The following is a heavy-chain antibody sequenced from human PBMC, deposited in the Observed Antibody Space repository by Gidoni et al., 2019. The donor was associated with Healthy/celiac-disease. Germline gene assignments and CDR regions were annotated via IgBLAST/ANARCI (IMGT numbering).Heavy chain of an antibody. Sequence: EVQLLESGGGLVQPGGSMRLPCAAPEVTFSSYAMSWVRQAPGKGLEWVSAISGSGGSTYYADSVKGRFTISRDNSKNTLYRQMNSLRAEDTAVYYCAKGGIAAAYNWFDPWGQGTLVTVSS. CDR2: ISGSGGST. CDR1: EVTFSSYA. V-gene: IGHV3-23*01. J-gene: IGHJ5*02. D-gene: IGHD6-13*01. CDR3: AKGGIAAAYNWFDP.